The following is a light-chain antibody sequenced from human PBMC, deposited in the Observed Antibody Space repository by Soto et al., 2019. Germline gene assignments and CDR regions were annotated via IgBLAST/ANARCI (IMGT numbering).Light chain of an antibody. CDR1: QGIGNA. J-gene: IGKJ1*01. Sequence: AIQMSQSPSSLSAYVGDRVTISCRASQGIGNALGWYQQKPGKAPKLLIYDASSLESGVPSRFSGSGSGTEFTLTISSLQPDDFATYYCQQYNSYPWTFGQGTKVDIK. CDR2: DAS. CDR3: QQYNSYPWT. V-gene: IGKV1-13*02.